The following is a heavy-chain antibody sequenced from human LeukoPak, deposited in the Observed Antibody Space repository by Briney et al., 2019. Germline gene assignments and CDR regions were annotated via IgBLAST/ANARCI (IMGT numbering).Heavy chain of an antibody. D-gene: IGHD3-22*01. V-gene: IGHV1-24*01. CDR2: FDPEDGET. Sequence: GASVKVSCKVSGYTLTELSMHWVRQAPGKGLEWMGGFDPEDGETIYAQKFQGRVTITEDTSTDTAYMELSSLRSEDTAVYYCAIAVVVFRGFDYWGQGTLVTVSS. CDR3: AIAVVVFRGFDY. J-gene: IGHJ4*02. CDR1: GYTLTELS.